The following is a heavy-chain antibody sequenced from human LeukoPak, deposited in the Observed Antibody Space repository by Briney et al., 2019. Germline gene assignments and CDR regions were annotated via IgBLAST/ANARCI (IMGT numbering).Heavy chain of an antibody. V-gene: IGHV4-59*01. D-gene: IGHD3-9*01. CDR2: IYYSGST. CDR1: GGSISSYY. J-gene: IGHJ4*02. CDR3: ARVKSDIFDY. Sequence: SETLSLTCTVSGGSISSYYWSWIRQPPGKGLEWIGYIYYSGSTNYNPSLKSRVTMSVDTSKNQFSLKLSSVTAADTAVYYCARVKSDIFDYWGQGTLVTVSS.